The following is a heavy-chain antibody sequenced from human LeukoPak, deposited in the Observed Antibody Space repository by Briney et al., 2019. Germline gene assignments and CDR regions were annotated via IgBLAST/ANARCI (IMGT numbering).Heavy chain of an antibody. CDR3: ARGLHTFDY. D-gene: IGHD3-16*01. CDR2: ISAYNGNT. V-gene: IGHV1-18*01. Sequence: ASVKVSCKASGYTFTSYGISWVRQAPGQGLEWMGCISAYNGNTNYAQKFQGRVTMARNTPISTAYMELSSLRSEDTAVYYCARGLHTFDYWGQGTLVTVSS. CDR1: GYTFTSYG. J-gene: IGHJ4*02.